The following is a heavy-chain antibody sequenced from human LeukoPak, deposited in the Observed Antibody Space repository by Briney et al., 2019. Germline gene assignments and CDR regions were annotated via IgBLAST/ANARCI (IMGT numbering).Heavy chain of an antibody. CDR2: IGTAGDP. D-gene: IGHD3-10*01. CDR3: ARGEYYGSGSYYLFDY. CDR1: GFTFSSYD. V-gene: IGHV3-13*05. Sequence: GGSLRLSCAASGFTFSSYDMHWVRQATGKGREWVSAIGTAGDPYYPGSVKGRFTISRENAKNSLYLQMNSLRAGDTAVYYCARGEYYGSGSYYLFDYWGQGTLVTVSS. J-gene: IGHJ4*02.